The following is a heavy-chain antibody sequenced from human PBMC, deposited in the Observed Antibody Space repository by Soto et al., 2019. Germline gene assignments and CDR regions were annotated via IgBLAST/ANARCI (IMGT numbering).Heavy chain of an antibody. Sequence: PGGSLRLSCAASGFTFSSYAMSWVRQAPGKGLEWVSAISGSVGSTYYADSVKGRFTISRDNSKNTPYLQMNSLRAEDTAVYYCAKAHPTYYDFWSGYYLFDYWGQGTTVTVSS. D-gene: IGHD3-3*01. J-gene: IGHJ4*02. CDR3: AKAHPTYYDFWSGYYLFDY. V-gene: IGHV3-23*01. CDR1: GFTFSSYA. CDR2: ISGSVGST.